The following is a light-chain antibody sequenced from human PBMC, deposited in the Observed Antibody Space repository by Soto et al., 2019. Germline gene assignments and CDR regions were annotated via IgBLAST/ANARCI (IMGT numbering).Light chain of an antibody. CDR3: QQYNNWPWT. V-gene: IGKV3-15*01. CDR2: GAS. CDR1: QSVSSN. Sequence: EIVMTQSPATLSVSPGERATLSCGASQSVSSNLAWYQQKVGQAPTPLIYGASARATGIPARFSGSGSGTEFTLTITSLQSEDFAVYYCQQYNNWPWTFGQGAKVEIK. J-gene: IGKJ1*01.